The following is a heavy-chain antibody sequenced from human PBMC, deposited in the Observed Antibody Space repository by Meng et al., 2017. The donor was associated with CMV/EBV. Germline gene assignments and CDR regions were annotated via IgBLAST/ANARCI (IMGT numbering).Heavy chain of an antibody. Sequence: GESLKISCAASGFTVSSNEMSWVRQAPGKGLEWVSSISGGSTYYADSRKGRFTISRDNSKNTLHLQMNSRRAEDTAVYYCKKVSPTETPHGGQRVDVWGQGTTVTVSS. CDR1: GFTVSSNE. V-gene: IGHV3-38-3*01. CDR3: KKVSPTETPHGGQRVDV. D-gene: IGHD4-23*01. J-gene: IGHJ6*02. CDR2: ISGGST.